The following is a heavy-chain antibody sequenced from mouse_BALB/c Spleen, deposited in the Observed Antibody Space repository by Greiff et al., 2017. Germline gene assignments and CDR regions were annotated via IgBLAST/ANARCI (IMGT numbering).Heavy chain of an antibody. J-gene: IGHJ1*01. Sequence: EVKLMESGGGLVKPGGSLKLSCAASGFTFSSYTMSWVRQTPEKRLEWVATISSGGGNTYYPDSVKGRFTISRDNAKNNLYLQMSSLRSEDTALYYCARYRDFDVWGAGTTVTVSS. CDR1: GFTFSSYT. V-gene: IGHV5-9*03. CDR3: ARYRDFDV. CDR2: ISSGGGNT.